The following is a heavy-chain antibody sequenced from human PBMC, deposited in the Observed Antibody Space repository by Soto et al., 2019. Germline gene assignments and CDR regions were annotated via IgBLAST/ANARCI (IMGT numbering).Heavy chain of an antibody. CDR2: IYYSGST. CDR1: GGSISSGDYY. Sequence: SETLSLTCTVSGGSISSGDYYWSWIRQPPGKGLEWIGYIYYSGSTYYNPSLKSRVTISVDTSKNQFSLKLSSVTAADTAVYYCARVWKVVAATFDYWGQGTLVTVSS. CDR3: ARVWKVVAATFDY. J-gene: IGHJ4*02. V-gene: IGHV4-30-4*01. D-gene: IGHD2-15*01.